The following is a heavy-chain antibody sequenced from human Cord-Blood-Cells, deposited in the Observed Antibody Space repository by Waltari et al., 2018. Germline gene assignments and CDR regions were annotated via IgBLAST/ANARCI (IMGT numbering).Heavy chain of an antibody. V-gene: IGHV3-21*01. D-gene: IGHD1-1*01. CDR2: ISSSSSYI. CDR1: GFTFSSYS. J-gene: IGHJ3*02. CDR3: ARDPHNLDAFDI. Sequence: EVQLVESGGGLVKPGGSLRLSCAASGFTFSSYSLNGVRQAPGKGLEWVSSISSSSSYIYYADSVKGRFTISRDNAKNSLYLQMNSLRAEDTAVYYCARDPHNLDAFDIWGQGTMVTVSS.